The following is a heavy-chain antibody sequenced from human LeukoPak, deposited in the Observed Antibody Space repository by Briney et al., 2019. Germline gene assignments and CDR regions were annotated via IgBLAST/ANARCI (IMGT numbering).Heavy chain of an antibody. CDR1: GFTFSTYW. Sequence: GGSLRLSCAASGFTFSTYWMHWVRQAPGMGPVWVSRISGDGSITTYADSAKGRFTIARDNAKNMLYLQMNSLRAEDTAVYYCARDKSPVAEFDYWGQGTLVTVSS. CDR3: ARDKSPVAEFDY. V-gene: IGHV3-74*01. J-gene: IGHJ4*02. D-gene: IGHD6-19*01. CDR2: ISGDGSIT.